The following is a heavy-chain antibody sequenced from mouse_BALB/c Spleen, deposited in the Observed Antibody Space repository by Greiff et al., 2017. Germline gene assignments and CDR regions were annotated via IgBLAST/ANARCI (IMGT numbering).Heavy chain of an antibody. Sequence: QVTLKVSGPGILQPSQTLSLTCSFSGFSLSTSGMGVSWIRQPSGKGLEWLAHIYWDDDKRYNPSLKSRLTISKDTSRNQVFLKITSVDTADTATYYCARRDDYDVRDAMDYGGQGTSVTVSS. CDR1: GFSLSTSGMG. CDR3: ARRDDYDVRDAMDY. D-gene: IGHD2-4*01. CDR2: IYWDDDK. J-gene: IGHJ4*01. V-gene: IGHV8-12*01.